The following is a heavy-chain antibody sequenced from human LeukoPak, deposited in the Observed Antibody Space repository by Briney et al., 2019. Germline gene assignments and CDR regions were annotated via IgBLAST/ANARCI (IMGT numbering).Heavy chain of an antibody. J-gene: IGHJ4*02. Sequence: SETLSLTCTVSGGSISSYYWSWIRQPPGKGLEWIGYIYYSGSTNYNPSLKSRVTMSVDTSKNQFSLKLSSVTAADTAVYYCARDHCSGGSCLGYWGQGTLVTVSS. CDR3: ARDHCSGGSCLGY. D-gene: IGHD2-15*01. CDR2: IYYSGST. V-gene: IGHV4-59*12. CDR1: GGSISSYY.